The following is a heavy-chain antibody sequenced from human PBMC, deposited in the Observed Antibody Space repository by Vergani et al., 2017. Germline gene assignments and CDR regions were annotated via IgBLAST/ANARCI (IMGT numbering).Heavy chain of an antibody. V-gene: IGHV1-46*03. J-gene: IGHJ5*02. CDR3: ARGYCGRNWFDP. CDR1: GYTFSNDY. Sequence: QVQVVQSGAEVKKSGASVKVSCKTSGYTFSNDYMHWVRQAPGQGLEWMGIINPSGGHTNYAQKFQGRVTMTRDTSTSTVYMELSSLRSEDTAIYYCARGYCGRNWFDPWGQGTLVTVSS. CDR2: INPSGGHT. D-gene: IGHD2-21*01.